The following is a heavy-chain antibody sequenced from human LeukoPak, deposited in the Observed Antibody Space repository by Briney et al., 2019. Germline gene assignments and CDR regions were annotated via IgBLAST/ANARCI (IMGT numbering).Heavy chain of an antibody. Sequence: ASVKVSCKASGYTFTGYYMHWVRQAPGQGLEWMGWINPNSGGTNYAQKFQGRVTMTRDTSISTAYMELSRLRSDDTAVCYCARVGGWHDAFDIWGQGTMVTVSS. V-gene: IGHV1-2*02. CDR3: ARVGGWHDAFDI. CDR1: GYTFTGYY. CDR2: INPNSGGT. D-gene: IGHD6-19*01. J-gene: IGHJ3*02.